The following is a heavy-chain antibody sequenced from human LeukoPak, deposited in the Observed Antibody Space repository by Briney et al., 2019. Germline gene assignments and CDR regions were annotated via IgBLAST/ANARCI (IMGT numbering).Heavy chain of an antibody. CDR1: GFTFSSYA. D-gene: IGHD2-2*01. V-gene: IGHV3-23*01. Sequence: GGSLRLSCAASGFTFSSYAMSWVRQAPGKGLEWVSAISGSGGSTYYADSVKGRFTISRDNSKNTLYLQMNSLRAEDTAVYYYAKSIVVVPAAPFDYWGQGTLVTVSS. J-gene: IGHJ4*02. CDR3: AKSIVVVPAAPFDY. CDR2: ISGSGGST.